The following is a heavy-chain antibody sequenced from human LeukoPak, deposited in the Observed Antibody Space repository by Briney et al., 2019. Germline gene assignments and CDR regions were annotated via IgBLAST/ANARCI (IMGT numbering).Heavy chain of an antibody. V-gene: IGHV3-7*01. CDR3: ARGNLDSYYYYYMDV. CDR2: IKQDGSEK. Sequence: GGSLRLSCAASGFTFSSYWMSWVRQAPGKGLEWVANIKQDGSEKYYVDSVKGRFTISRDNAKNSLYLQMNSLRAEDTAVYYCARGNLDSYYYYYMDVWGKGTTVTVSS. D-gene: IGHD1-14*01. J-gene: IGHJ6*03. CDR1: GFTFSSYW.